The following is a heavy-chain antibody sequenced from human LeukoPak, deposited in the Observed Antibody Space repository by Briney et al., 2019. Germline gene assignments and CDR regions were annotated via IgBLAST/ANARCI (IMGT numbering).Heavy chain of an antibody. CDR2: ISGSGFSV. Sequence: PGGSLRLSCATSGFSITSYGMSWVRQAPGKGLEWVSGISGSGFSVYYADSVKGRFTISRDNSENTLYLQMTSLKAGDTAVYYCAKRGPRGYCSGRTCHRAFDIWGQGTLVTVSA. CDR3: AKRGPRGYCSGRTCHRAFDI. CDR1: GFSITSYG. V-gene: IGHV3-23*05. J-gene: IGHJ4*02. D-gene: IGHD2-15*01.